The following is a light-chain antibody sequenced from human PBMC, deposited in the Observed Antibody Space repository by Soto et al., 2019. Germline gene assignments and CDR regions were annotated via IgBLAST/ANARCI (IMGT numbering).Light chain of an antibody. CDR2: EVS. CDR1: ISDIGAYNY. V-gene: IGLV2-14*01. Sequence: QSVLTQPSSVSGSPGQSITISCTGTISDIGAYNYVSWYQLHPGKAPKLMIYEVSYRTSGLSNRFYGSKSGNKASLTISGLQAEDEADYFCSSYSGSSPLYVFGTGTNVTV. CDR3: SSYSGSSPLYV. J-gene: IGLJ1*01.